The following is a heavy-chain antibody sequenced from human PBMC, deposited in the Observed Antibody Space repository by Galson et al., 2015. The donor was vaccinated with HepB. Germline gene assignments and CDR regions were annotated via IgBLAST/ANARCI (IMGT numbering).Heavy chain of an antibody. V-gene: IGHV1-18*01. J-gene: IGHJ5*02. CDR3: ARGAFVAVVTAYLNNWFAP. Sequence: SVKVSCKASGYTFSSYSIAWVRQAPGQGLEWMGWINAYDSSTNYAQNLQGRVTMTTETSTTTAYMQLRSLRADDTAVYYCARGAFVAVVTAYLNNWFAPWGQGTLVTVSS. D-gene: IGHD2-15*01. CDR2: INAYDSST. CDR1: GYTFSSYS.